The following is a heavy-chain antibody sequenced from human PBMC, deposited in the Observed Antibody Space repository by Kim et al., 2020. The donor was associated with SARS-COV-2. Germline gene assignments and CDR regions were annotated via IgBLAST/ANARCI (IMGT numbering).Heavy chain of an antibody. D-gene: IGHD3-22*01. Sequence: NPSLKSRVTISVDTSKNQFSLKLSSVTAADTAVYYCARDRNYYDSSGYDYWGQGTLVTVSS. CDR3: ARDRNYYDSSGYDY. V-gene: IGHV4-59*01. J-gene: IGHJ4*02.